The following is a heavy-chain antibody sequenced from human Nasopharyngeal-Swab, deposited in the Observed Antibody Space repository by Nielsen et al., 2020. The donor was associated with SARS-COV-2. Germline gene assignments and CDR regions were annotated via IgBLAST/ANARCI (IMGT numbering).Heavy chain of an antibody. Sequence: GGSLRLSCAASGFTFSSYEMNWVRQAPGRGLEWVSAISGADDSTKYADSVKGRFTISRDNSKNTLDLQMNSLRAEDTAMYYCAKDRDSGDDSGEYYHYYGMVVWGQGTSVTVS. CDR1: GFTFSSYE. D-gene: IGHD5-12*01. CDR3: AKDRDSGDDSGEYYHYYGMVV. V-gene: IGHV3-23*01. CDR2: ISGADDST. J-gene: IGHJ6*02.